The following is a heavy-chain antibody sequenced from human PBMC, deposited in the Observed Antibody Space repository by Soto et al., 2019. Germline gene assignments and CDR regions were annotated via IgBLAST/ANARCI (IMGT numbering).Heavy chain of an antibody. V-gene: IGHV2-5*02. CDR1: GFSLSTSGVG. CDR2: IYWDDDK. D-gene: IGHD5-18*01. CDR3: AHLPWQHLWPRAPVVY. Sequence: SGPTLVNPTQTLTLTCTFSGFSLSTSGVGVGWIRQPPGKALEWLGIIYWDDDKRYSPSLKSRVTITKDTSKNQLVLTMTNMDPVDTATFYCAHLPWQHLWPRAPVVYLGQRTPVTVSS. J-gene: IGHJ4*02.